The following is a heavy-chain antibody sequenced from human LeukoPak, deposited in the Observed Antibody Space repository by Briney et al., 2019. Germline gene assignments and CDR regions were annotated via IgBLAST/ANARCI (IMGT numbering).Heavy chain of an antibody. V-gene: IGHV3-23*01. Sequence: GGSLRLSCAASGITFSSYGMSWVRQAPGKGLEWVSSISSTGGTTYYADSVKGRFTMSRDNPKNMLYLQMNSLKIEDTAVYYCTTDLGDYGDYIRAWGQGTLVTVSS. CDR3: TTDLGDYGDYIRA. J-gene: IGHJ4*02. CDR1: GITFSSYG. CDR2: ISSTGGTT. D-gene: IGHD4-17*01.